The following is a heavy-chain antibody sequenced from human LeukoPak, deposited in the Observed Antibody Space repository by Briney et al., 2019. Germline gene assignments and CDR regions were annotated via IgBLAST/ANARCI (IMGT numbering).Heavy chain of an antibody. D-gene: IGHD3-9*01. CDR3: ARERYDILTGYYLRDAFDI. CDR1: GGTFSSYA. V-gene: IGHV1-69*05. J-gene: IGHJ3*02. CDR2: IIPIFGTA. Sequence: RGASVKVSCKASGGTFSSYAISWVRQAPGQGLEWMGGIIPIFGTANYAQKFQGRVTITTDESTSTAYMELSSLRSEDTAVYYCARERYDILTGYYLRDAFDIWGQGTMVTVSS.